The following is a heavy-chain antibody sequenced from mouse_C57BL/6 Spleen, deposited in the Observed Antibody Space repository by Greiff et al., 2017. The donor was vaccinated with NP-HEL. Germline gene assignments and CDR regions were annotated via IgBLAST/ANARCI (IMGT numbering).Heavy chain of an antibody. V-gene: IGHV5-4*03. J-gene: IGHJ1*03. CDR2: ISDGGSYT. D-gene: IGHD1-1*01. CDR3: AGGSSYDWYFDV. CDR1: GFTFSSYA. Sequence: EVKLVESGGGLVKPGGSLKLSCAASGFTFSSYAMSWVRQTPEKRLEWVATISDGGSYTYYPDNVKGRFTISRDNAKNNLYLQMSHLKFEDTAMYYCAGGSSYDWYFDVWGTGTTVTVSS.